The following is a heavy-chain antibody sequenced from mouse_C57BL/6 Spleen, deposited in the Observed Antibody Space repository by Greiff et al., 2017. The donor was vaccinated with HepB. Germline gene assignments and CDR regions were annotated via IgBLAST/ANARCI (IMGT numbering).Heavy chain of an antibody. CDR1: GYTFTSYW. CDR3: ARGLLITTVVAPFDY. D-gene: IGHD1-1*01. J-gene: IGHJ2*01. CDR2: IYPGSGST. V-gene: IGHV1-55*01. Sequence: QVQLQQPGAELVKPGASVKMSCKASGYTFTSYWITWVKQRPGQGLEWIGDIYPGSGSTNYNEKFKSKATLTVDTSSSTAYMQLSSLTSEDSAVYYCARGLLITTVVAPFDYWGQGPTLTVSS.